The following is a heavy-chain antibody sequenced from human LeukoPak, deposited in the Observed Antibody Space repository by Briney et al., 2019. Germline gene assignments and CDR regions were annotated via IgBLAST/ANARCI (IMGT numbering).Heavy chain of an antibody. J-gene: IGHJ6*03. CDR3: ARVVEMATILEARRKYYYYWYSYG. Sequence: ASVKVSCKASGCTFSSYAINWVRQAPGQGLEWVGWMNPYNGYTSYAQKHQGRVTMTTDTSINTAYMELRSLRSDDTPMYYCARVVEMATILEARRKYYYYWYSYGRGKGDTFTVSS. CDR1: GCTFSSYA. CDR2: MNPYNGYT. D-gene: IGHD5-24*01. V-gene: IGHV1-18*01.